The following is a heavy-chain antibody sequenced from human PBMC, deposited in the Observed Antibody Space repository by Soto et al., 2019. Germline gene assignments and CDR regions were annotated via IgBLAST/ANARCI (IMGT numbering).Heavy chain of an antibody. Sequence: GGSLRLSCTASGFMFGSYWMTWVRHVPGKGLQWVANIKRDGSEKYYVDFVKGRFTISRDNADNSVFLDMNNLRVDDTATYYCARVRATDYEIDYWGQGALVTAPQ. V-gene: IGHV3-7*03. J-gene: IGHJ4*02. CDR1: GFMFGSYW. CDR2: IKRDGSEK. D-gene: IGHD4-17*01. CDR3: ARVRATDYEIDY.